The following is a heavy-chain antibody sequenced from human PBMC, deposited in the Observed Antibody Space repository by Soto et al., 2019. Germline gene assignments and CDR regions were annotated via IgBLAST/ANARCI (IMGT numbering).Heavy chain of an antibody. CDR1: GFTFTSSA. J-gene: IGHJ5*02. D-gene: IGHD2-15*01. CDR3: AAVGYCSGGSCSQYNWFDP. Sequence: QMQLVQSGPEVKKPGTSVKVSCKASGFTFTSSAMQWVRQARGQRLEWIGWIVVGSGNTNYAQKFQERVTITRDMSTRTAYMELSSLRSEDTAVYYCAAVGYCSGGSCSQYNWFDPWGQGTLVTVSS. CDR2: IVVGSGNT. V-gene: IGHV1-58*02.